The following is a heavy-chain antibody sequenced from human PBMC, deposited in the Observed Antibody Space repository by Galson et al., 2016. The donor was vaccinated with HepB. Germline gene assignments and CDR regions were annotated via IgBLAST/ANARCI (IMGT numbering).Heavy chain of an antibody. Sequence: LSLTCTVSGDSISSNYWWTWVRQPPGKGLEWIGEIYHSGTTYYNPSLKSRVTISVDKSKNHFSLSLTSVTAADTALYYCASVRGGCSSSSCYLESWGQGTLVTVSS. CDR2: IYHSGTT. CDR3: ASVRGGCSSSSCYLES. V-gene: IGHV4-4*02. CDR1: GDSISSNYW. D-gene: IGHD6-13*01. J-gene: IGHJ4*03.